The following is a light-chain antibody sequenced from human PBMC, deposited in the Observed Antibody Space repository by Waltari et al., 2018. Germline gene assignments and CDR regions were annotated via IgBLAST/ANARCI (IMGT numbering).Light chain of an antibody. J-gene: IGLJ2*01. CDR1: SSDSGGYNY. CDR3: SSFTSSTTGI. Sequence: SALTQPDSVSGSPGQSITISCSGISSDSGGYNYVSWYQQHPGEAPKLIIYDVTNRPSGVSDRFSGPKSGSSASLTISGLQPEDEADYYCSSFTSSTTGIFGGGTKLTVL. CDR2: DVT. V-gene: IGLV2-14*03.